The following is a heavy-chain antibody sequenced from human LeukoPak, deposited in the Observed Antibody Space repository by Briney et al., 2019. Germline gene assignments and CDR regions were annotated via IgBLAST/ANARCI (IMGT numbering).Heavy chain of an antibody. CDR2: ISGSGGST. CDR1: GLTFSSYG. Sequence: GGSLRLSCAASGLTFSSYGMSWVRQAPGKGLEWVSAISGSGGSTYYADSVKGRFTISRDNSKNTLYLQMNSLRAEDTAVYYCAKDRANEQWRGRYYFDYWGQGTLVTVSS. CDR3: AKDRANEQWRGRYYFDY. J-gene: IGHJ4*02. V-gene: IGHV3-23*01. D-gene: IGHD6-19*01.